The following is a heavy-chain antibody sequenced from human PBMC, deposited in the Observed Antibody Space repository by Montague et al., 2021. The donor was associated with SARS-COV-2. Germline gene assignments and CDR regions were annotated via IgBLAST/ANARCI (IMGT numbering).Heavy chain of an antibody. CDR1: GGSFSDYY. Sequence: SETLSLTCAVYGGSFSDYYWTWIRQPPGKGLEWIGEINHSGSTNXNPSLKSRVTISVDTSKNQFSLKLRSVTAADTAVYYYARGQAPRITFGGIISYGLDVWGQGTTVTVSS. J-gene: IGHJ6*02. CDR3: ARGQAPRITFGGIISYGLDV. D-gene: IGHD3-16*02. V-gene: IGHV4-34*01. CDR2: INHSGST.